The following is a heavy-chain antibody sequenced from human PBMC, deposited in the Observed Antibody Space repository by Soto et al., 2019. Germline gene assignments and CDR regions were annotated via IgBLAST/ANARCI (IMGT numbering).Heavy chain of an antibody. Sequence: QVQLVESGGGVVQPGRSLRLSCAASGFTFSSYGMHWVRQAPGKGLEWVAVISYDGSNKYYADSVKGRFTISRDNSKNTLYLQMNSLRAEDTAVYYCAKDSIQDSGYARKRRYYYYYRDVWGKGTTVTVSS. V-gene: IGHV3-30*18. CDR3: AKDSIQDSGYARKRRYYYYYRDV. CDR1: GFTFSSYG. J-gene: IGHJ6*03. CDR2: ISYDGSNK. D-gene: IGHD5-12*01.